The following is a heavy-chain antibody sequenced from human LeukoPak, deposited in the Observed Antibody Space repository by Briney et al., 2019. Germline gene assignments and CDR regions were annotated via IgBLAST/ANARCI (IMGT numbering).Heavy chain of an antibody. CDR3: AKDRTMVRGVINRAFDI. V-gene: IGHV3-33*06. D-gene: IGHD3-10*01. CDR1: GFTFSSYG. Sequence: PGGSLRLSCAASGFTFSSYGMHWVRQAPGKGLEWVAVIWYDGSNKYYADSVKGRFTISRDNSKNTLYLQMNSLRAEDTAVYYCAKDRTMVRGVINRAFDIWGQGTMVTVSS. CDR2: IWYDGSNK. J-gene: IGHJ3*02.